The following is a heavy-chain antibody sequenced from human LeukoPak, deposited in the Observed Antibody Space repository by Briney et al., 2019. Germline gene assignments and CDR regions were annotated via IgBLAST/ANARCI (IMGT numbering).Heavy chain of an antibody. CDR3: ARGGTFVSDY. J-gene: IGHJ4*02. V-gene: IGHV3-7*01. CDR1: GFTFSTFW. Sequence: GGALRLSCAASGFTFSTFWMSWVRQAPGKGLEWVANIKPDGSEKYYVDSMKGRFTVSRDNAKNSLYLQMDSLRAEDTAVYYCARGGTFVSDYWGQGTLVTVSS. CDR2: IKPDGSEK. D-gene: IGHD1-1*01.